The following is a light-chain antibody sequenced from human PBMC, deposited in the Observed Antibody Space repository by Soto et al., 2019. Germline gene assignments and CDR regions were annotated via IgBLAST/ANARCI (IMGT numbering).Light chain of an antibody. V-gene: IGLV2-23*01. CDR2: EGS. CDR1: SSDVGSYNL. CDR3: CSYAGSSTLVV. Sequence: QSALTQPASVSGSPGQSITISCTGTSSDVGSYNLVSWYQQHPGKAPKLMLYEGSKRPSGVSNRFSGSKSGNTASLTISGLQAEDEADYYCCSYAGSSTLVVFGGGTQLTVL. J-gene: IGLJ2*01.